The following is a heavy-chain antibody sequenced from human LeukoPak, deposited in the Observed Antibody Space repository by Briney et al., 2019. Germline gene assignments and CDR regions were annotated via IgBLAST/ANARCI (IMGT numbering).Heavy chain of an antibody. Sequence: GGSLRLSCAASGFTFSSYAMSWVRQAPGKGLEWVSTISGSGGSTYYADSVKGRFTISRDNSKNTLYLQMNSLRAEDTAVYYCAKDLGYSYESYYYGMDVWGQGTTVTVSS. J-gene: IGHJ6*02. V-gene: IGHV3-23*01. CDR3: AKDLGYSYESYYYGMDV. D-gene: IGHD5-18*01. CDR1: GFTFSSYA. CDR2: ISGSGGST.